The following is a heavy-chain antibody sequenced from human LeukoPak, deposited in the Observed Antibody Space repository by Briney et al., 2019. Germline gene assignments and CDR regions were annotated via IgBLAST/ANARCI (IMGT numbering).Heavy chain of an antibody. CDR3: ARGVGYYYMDV. CDR2: ISWNSDSI. V-gene: IGHV3-9*01. Sequence: GGSLRLSCAASGFTFDDYAMHWVRQAPGKGLEWVSGISWNSDSIDYADSVKGRFTISRDNAKNSLYLQMNSLRAEDTAVYYCARGVGYYYMDVWGKGTTVTVSS. J-gene: IGHJ6*03. CDR1: GFTFDDYA. D-gene: IGHD1-26*01.